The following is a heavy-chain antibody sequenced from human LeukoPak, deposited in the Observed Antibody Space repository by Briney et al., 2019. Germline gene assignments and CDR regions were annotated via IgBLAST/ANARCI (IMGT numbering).Heavy chain of an antibody. V-gene: IGHV3-23*01. CDR2: ISGSGGST. J-gene: IGHJ6*03. Sequence: PGGSLRLSSAAPGFTFSSYAMTWVRQAPGKGLEWVSAISGSGGSTYYADSVKGQFTISRDNSKNTLFLQMNSLRAEDTAVYYCAKCGDGYNSGYYYYYMDVWGKGTTVSVSS. CDR3: AKCGDGYNSGYYYYYMDV. D-gene: IGHD5-24*01. CDR1: GFTFSSYA.